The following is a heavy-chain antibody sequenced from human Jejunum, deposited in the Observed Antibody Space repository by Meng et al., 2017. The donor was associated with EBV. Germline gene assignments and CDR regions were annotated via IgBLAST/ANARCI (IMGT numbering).Heavy chain of an antibody. Sequence: VQLVAPSGGLFQPEYSLRPSCAASGFTLSSYLMNWVRQAPGNGLVWVSRINSDGSKTNYADSVKGRFTISRDIAKNTLYLQLNSLRADDTAVYYCVRGPPPDTWGQGTLVTVSS. V-gene: IGHV3-74*01. J-gene: IGHJ5*02. CDR3: VRGPPPDT. CDR2: INSDGSKT. CDR1: GFTLSSYL.